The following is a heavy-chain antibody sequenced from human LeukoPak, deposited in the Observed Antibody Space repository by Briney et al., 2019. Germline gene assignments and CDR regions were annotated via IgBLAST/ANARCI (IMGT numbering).Heavy chain of an antibody. D-gene: IGHD3-22*01. Sequence: ASVKVSCKASGCTFTGYFLHWVRQTPGRGLEWMGRINPNSGCTNYAQKVQGRVTMTRDTYISTAYMELSRLRSDDTAVYYCARDHLYYYDSSGYYYDAFDIWGQGTMVTVSS. J-gene: IGHJ3*02. CDR1: GCTFTGYF. CDR3: ARDHLYYYDSSGYYYDAFDI. CDR2: INPNSGCT. V-gene: IGHV1-2*06.